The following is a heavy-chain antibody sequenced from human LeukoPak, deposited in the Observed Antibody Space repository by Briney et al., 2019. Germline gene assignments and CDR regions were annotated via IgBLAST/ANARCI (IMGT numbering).Heavy chain of an antibody. CDR1: GGSISSYY. D-gene: IGHD3-10*01. Sequence: SETLSLTCTVSGGSISSYYWSWIRQPPGKGLEWIGRIYTTGSPNYNPSLKSRVTMSIDTSKNQFSLKLSSGSAADTAVYYCARDRGITTARGVPSWFDPWGQGTLVTVSS. J-gene: IGHJ5*02. CDR3: ARDRGITTARGVPSWFDP. V-gene: IGHV4-4*07. CDR2: IYTTGSP.